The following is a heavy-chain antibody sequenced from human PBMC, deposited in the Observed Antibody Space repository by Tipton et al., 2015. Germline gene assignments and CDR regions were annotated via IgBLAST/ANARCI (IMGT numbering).Heavy chain of an antibody. CDR2: ISHSGST. CDR3: ACQDYDSLTRDYQTVDY. CDR1: AYSISSDYY. D-gene: IGHD3-9*01. V-gene: IGHV4-38-2*01. J-gene: IGHJ4*02. Sequence: TLSLTCAVSAYSISSDYYWGWIRQPPGKGLEWIGSISHSGSTYYNPSLKSRVTISVDTSKNQFSLKLTSVTAADAAVYYCACQDYDSLTRDYQTVDYWGQGTLVTVSS.